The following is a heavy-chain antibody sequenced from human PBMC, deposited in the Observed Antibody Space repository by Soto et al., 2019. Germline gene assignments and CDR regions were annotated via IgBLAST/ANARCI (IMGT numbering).Heavy chain of an antibody. CDR1: GFTFSSYA. J-gene: IGHJ4*02. D-gene: IGHD3-9*01. CDR3: AKDPELRYFDWLLSYFDY. CDR2: ISGSGGST. V-gene: IGHV3-23*01. Sequence: PGGSLRLSCAASGFTFSSYAMSWVRQAPGKGLEWVSAISGSGGSTYYADSVKGRFTISRDNSKNTLYLQMNSLRAEDTAVYYCAKDPELRYFDWLLSYFDYWGQGTLVTVSP.